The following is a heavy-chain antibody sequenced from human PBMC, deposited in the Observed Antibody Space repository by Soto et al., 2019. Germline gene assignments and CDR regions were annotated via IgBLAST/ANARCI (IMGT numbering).Heavy chain of an antibody. CDR2: IYHSGST. CDR3: ARGRGSSWYGGYFDY. CDR1: GGSISSGGYS. V-gene: IGHV4-30-2*01. D-gene: IGHD6-13*01. Sequence: SETLSLTCAVSGGSISSGGYSWSWIRQPPGKGLEWIGYIYHSGSTYYNPSLKSRVTISVDRSKNQFSRKLSSVTAADTAVYYCARGRGSSWYGGYFDYWGQGILVTVSS. J-gene: IGHJ4*02.